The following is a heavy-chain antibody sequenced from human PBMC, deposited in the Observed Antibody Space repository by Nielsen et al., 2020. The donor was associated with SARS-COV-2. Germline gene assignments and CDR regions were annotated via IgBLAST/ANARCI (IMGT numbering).Heavy chain of an antibody. CDR2: ISGSGGST. J-gene: IGHJ4*02. D-gene: IGHD5-18*01. CDR3: AKDLRRIQLWSTGPYFDY. V-gene: IGHV3-23*01. Sequence: GESLKISCAASGFTFSSYAMSWVRQAPGKGLEWVSAISGSGGSTYYADSVKGRFTISRDNSKNTLYLQMNSLRAEDTAVYYFAKDLRRIQLWSTGPYFDYWGQGTLVTVSS. CDR1: GFTFSSYA.